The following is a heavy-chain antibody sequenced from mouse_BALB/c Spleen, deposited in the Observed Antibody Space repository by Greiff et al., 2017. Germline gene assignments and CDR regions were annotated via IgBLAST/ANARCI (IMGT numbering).Heavy chain of an antibody. D-gene: IGHD1-1*01. CDR3: ARRPITTVVARDAMDY. Sequence: EVKLQESGPELVKTGASVKISCKASGYSFTGYYMPWVKQSHGKSLEWIGYISCYNGATSYTQKFKGKATLTVDKSSSTDHMELRSLTSEDSAVYYCARRPITTVVARDAMDYWGQGTSVTVSS. CDR1: GYSFTGYY. V-gene: IGHV1-20*01. J-gene: IGHJ4*01. CDR2: ISCYNGAT.